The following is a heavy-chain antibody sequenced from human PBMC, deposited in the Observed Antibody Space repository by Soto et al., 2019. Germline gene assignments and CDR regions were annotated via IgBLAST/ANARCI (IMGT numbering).Heavy chain of an antibody. Sequence: QVQLVQSGAEVKKPGSSVKVSCKASGGTFSSYTISWVRQAPGQGLEWMGRIIPILGIANYAQKFQGRVTITADKCTATDXMELSSLRSEDTAVYYCARRRDWLPPYDYYYGMDVWGQGTTVTVSS. D-gene: IGHD3-9*01. J-gene: IGHJ6*02. CDR3: ARRRDWLPPYDYYYGMDV. V-gene: IGHV1-69*02. CDR2: IIPILGIA. CDR1: GGTFSSYT.